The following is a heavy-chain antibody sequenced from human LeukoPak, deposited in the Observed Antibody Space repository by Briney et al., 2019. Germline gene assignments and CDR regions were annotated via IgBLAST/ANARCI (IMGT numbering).Heavy chain of an antibody. Sequence: GGSLRLSCAASGFTFSSYGMHWVRRAPGKGLEWVAVIWFDGSNRYFADSVKGRFTISRDNSKNTLYLQMNSLRAEDTAVYYCARESLESLDYWGQGTLLTVSS. V-gene: IGHV3-33*01. CDR1: GFTFSSYG. J-gene: IGHJ4*02. CDR3: ARESLESLDY. CDR2: IWFDGSNR.